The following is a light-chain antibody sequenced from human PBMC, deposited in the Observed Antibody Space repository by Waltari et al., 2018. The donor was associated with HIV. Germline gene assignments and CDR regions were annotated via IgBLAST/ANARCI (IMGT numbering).Light chain of an antibody. CDR3: CSFASAYTLRV. Sequence: QSALTQPRSVSGSPGQSVTISCTGTSSDVGSYDYVSWYQQYPGKAPKLMIYDVTKRPSGVPDRFSGFKSGNTASLTISGLQAEDEADYYCCSFASAYTLRVFGGGTRLAVL. J-gene: IGLJ3*02. V-gene: IGLV2-11*01. CDR1: SSDVGSYDY. CDR2: DVT.